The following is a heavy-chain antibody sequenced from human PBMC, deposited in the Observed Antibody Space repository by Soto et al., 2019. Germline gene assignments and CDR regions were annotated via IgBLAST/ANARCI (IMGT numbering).Heavy chain of an antibody. D-gene: IGHD6-19*01. J-gene: IGHJ4*02. V-gene: IGHV3-23*01. CDR3: ANRGAYNSGWVGDFDY. Sequence: EVQLLESGGGLVQPGGSLRASCAASGFTFSSNPMSWVRRAPGKGLERASSITNSGRSPYYADFVKGRFTISRDNSKNTLYLQMNSLRADDTAVDYWANRGAYNSGWVGDFDYWGQGTLVSVSS. CDR1: GFTFSSNP. CDR2: ITNSGRSP.